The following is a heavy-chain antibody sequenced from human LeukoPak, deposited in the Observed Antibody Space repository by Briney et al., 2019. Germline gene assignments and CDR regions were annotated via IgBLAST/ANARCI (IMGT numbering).Heavy chain of an antibody. Sequence: GESLKISCKGSGYSFTSYWIGWVRQMPGKGLEWMGIISPGDSAPSYRPSFRGQATLSADKPVSTAYLQWSSLKASDTAMYYWARRARDGYNLDIWGQGTMVTVSS. D-gene: IGHD5-24*01. CDR2: ISPGDSAP. V-gene: IGHV5-51*01. CDR3: ARRARDGYNLDI. CDR1: GYSFTSYW. J-gene: IGHJ3*02.